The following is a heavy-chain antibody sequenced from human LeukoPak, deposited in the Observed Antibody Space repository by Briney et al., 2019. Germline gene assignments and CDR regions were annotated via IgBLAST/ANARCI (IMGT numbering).Heavy chain of an antibody. J-gene: IGHJ4*02. D-gene: IGHD3-22*01. Sequence: GGSLRLSCAASGFTFSGYGMHWVRQAPGKGLEWVAVISYDGSNKYYADSVKGRFTISRDNSKNTLYLQMNSLRAEDTAVYYCARAFYDSSGPHHDYWGQGTLVTVSS. V-gene: IGHV3-30*03. CDR1: GFTFSGYG. CDR3: ARAFYDSSGPHHDY. CDR2: ISYDGSNK.